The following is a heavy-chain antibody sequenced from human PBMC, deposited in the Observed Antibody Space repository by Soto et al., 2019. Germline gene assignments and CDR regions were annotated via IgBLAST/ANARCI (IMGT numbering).Heavy chain of an antibody. D-gene: IGHD2-15*01. CDR2: IWYDGSYN. Sequence: PGGSLRLSCAASGFTFSTYGMQWVRQAPGKGLEWVALIWYDGSYNYYADSVKGRFTISRDNSKNTLYLQMSSLRAEDTAVYYCARDSVEMAPIVTPPGHWGLGP. J-gene: IGHJ4*02. CDR3: ARDSVEMAPIVTPPGH. CDR1: GFTFSTYG. V-gene: IGHV3-33*01.